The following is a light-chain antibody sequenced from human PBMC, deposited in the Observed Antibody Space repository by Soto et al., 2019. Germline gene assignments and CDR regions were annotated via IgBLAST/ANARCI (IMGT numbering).Light chain of an antibody. J-gene: IGLJ2*01. CDR2: EGS. CDR1: SSDVGSYNL. CDR3: CSYAGSSTVV. Sequence: QSVLTQPASVSRSPGQSITISCTGTSSDVGSYNLVSWYQQHPGKAPKLMIYEGSKRPSGVSNRFSGSKSGNTASLTISGLQAEDEADYYCCSYAGSSTVVVGGGTKLTVL. V-gene: IGLV2-23*01.